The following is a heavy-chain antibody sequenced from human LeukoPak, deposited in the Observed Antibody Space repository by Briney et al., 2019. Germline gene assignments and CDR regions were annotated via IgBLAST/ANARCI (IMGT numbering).Heavy chain of an antibody. J-gene: IGHJ4*02. CDR3: ARGGPEMATILADY. D-gene: IGHD5-24*01. CDR2: IYPGDSDA. CDR1: GYSFTSYW. Sequence: GESLKISCXGSGYSFTSYWIGWVREMPGKGLEWMGIIYPGDSDARYSPSFQGQVPISADKSISTAYLQWSSLKASDTAMYYCARGGPEMATILADYWGQGTLVTVSS. V-gene: IGHV5-51*01.